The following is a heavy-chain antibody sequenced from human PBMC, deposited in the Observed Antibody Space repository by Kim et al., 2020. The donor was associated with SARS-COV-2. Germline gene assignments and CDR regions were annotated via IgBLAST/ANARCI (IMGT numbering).Heavy chain of an antibody. D-gene: IGHD1-26*01. J-gene: IGHJ4*02. CDR1: GFTFSSYA. CDR3: ARGGSVSYYWSDY. Sequence: GGSLRLSCAASGFTFSSYAMHWVRQAPGKGLEWVAVISYDGSNKYYADSVKGRFTISRDNSKNTLYLQMNSLRAEDTAVYYCARGGSVSYYWSDYWGQGTLVTVSS. CDR2: ISYDGSNK. V-gene: IGHV3-30*04.